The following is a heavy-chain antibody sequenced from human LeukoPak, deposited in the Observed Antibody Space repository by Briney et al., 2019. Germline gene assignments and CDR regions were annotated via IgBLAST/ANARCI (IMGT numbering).Heavy chain of an antibody. CDR2: IKQDGSVK. D-gene: IGHD3-22*01. CDR3: ARDPSSNGYYGDL. Sequence: PGGSLRLSCAASGFTFRSYWMSWVRQAPGKGLEWVASIKQDGSVKYYVDSLKGRLSISRDNAKNSLYLQMSSLRVEDTAVYYCARDPSSNGYYGDLWGQGTLVTVSS. V-gene: IGHV3-7*04. CDR1: GFTFRSYW. J-gene: IGHJ4*02.